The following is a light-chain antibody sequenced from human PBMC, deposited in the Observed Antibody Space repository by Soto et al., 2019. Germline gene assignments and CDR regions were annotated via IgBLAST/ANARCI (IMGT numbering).Light chain of an antibody. Sequence: EIVMTQSPATLSVSPGERATLSCRASQSVSSNLAWYQQKPGQAPRLLIYGASTRATGIPARFSGSGSGTEFTLTISSLQSEDFAVYYCQQYNNWPLLFAQGTKLEIK. CDR3: QQYNNWPLL. J-gene: IGKJ2*01. V-gene: IGKV3-15*01. CDR1: QSVSSN. CDR2: GAS.